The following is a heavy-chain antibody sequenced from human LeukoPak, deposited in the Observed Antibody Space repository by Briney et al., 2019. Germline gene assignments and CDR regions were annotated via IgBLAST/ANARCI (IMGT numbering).Heavy chain of an antibody. D-gene: IGHD3-10*01. J-gene: IGHJ4*02. CDR1: GFTFSSYE. Sequence: GGSLRLSCAASGFTFSSYEMNWVRQAPGKGLEWVSYISSSGSTIYYADSVKGRFTISRDNAKNSLYLQMNSLRAEDTAVYYCARVGFGELLDYWGQGTLVTVSS. CDR3: ARVGFGELLDY. V-gene: IGHV3-48*03. CDR2: ISSSGSTI.